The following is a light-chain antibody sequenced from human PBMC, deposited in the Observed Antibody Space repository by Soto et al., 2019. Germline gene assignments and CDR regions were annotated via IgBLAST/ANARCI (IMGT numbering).Light chain of an antibody. V-gene: IGKV3-20*01. Sequence: ESVLTQSQGTLSLSPGERVTLSCRASQTFGRTYLAWYQQKAGQSARLLIYDASSRATGIPDRFSGSGCGTDFALTISRLEPEDFAVHYCQQFGTSPLYTFGQGTKREI. CDR2: DAS. J-gene: IGKJ2*01. CDR1: QTFGRTY. CDR3: QQFGTSPLYT.